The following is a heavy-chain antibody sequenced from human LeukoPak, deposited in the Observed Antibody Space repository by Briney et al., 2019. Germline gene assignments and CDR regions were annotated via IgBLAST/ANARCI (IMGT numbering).Heavy chain of an antibody. CDR2: INHSGST. Sequence: SETLSLTCAVYGGSFSGYYWSWIRQPPGKGLEWIGEINHSGSTNYNPSLKSRVTISVVTSKNQFSLKLSSVTAADTAVYYCARGRGRGYSYGYVYWGQGTLVTVSS. V-gene: IGHV4-34*01. CDR3: ARGRGRGYSYGYVY. J-gene: IGHJ4*02. D-gene: IGHD5-18*01. CDR1: GGSFSGYY.